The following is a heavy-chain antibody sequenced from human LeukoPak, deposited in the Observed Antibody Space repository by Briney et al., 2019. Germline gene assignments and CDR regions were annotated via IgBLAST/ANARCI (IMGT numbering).Heavy chain of an antibody. J-gene: IGHJ4*02. V-gene: IGHV1-46*01. CDR2: INASGGNA. D-gene: IGHD2-15*01. Sequence: ASVKVSCKASGYTFTSYYMHWVRQAPGQGLEWMGIINASGGNASYAQKFQDRVTMTRDMSTSTAYMELRSLRSDDTAVYYCARDRSDIVVVVAATLWGQGTLVTVSS. CDR1: GYTFTSYY. CDR3: ARDRSDIVVVVAATL.